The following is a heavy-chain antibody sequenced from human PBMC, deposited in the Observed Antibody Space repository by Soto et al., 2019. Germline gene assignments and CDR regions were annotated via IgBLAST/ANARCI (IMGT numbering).Heavy chain of an antibody. D-gene: IGHD3-10*01. J-gene: IGHJ3*02. CDR1: GGSISSYY. CDR3: ARDYYGYDAFEI. V-gene: IGHV4-59*01. Sequence: QVQLQESGPGLMKPSETLSLTCTVSGGSISSYYWSWIRQPPGKGLEWIGYIYYSGSTNYNPSLKSRVTISADTSKNQSSLKLNSVTAADTAVYYCARDYYGYDAFEIWGQGTMVIVSS. CDR2: IYYSGST.